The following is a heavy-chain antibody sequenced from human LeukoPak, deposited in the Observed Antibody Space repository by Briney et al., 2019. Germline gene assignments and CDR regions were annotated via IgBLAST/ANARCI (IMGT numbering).Heavy chain of an antibody. Sequence: GGSLRLSCAASGFTFSTYSMNWVRQAPGKGLEWVAVIWHDGSHAYYSDSVKGRFTISRDNAKNTVYLQMDSLRVEDTAIYYCAKDNDAYGDSYFDSWGQGTLVTVSS. V-gene: IGHV3-33*06. CDR3: AKDNDAYGDSYFDS. J-gene: IGHJ4*02. D-gene: IGHD4-17*01. CDR2: IWHDGSHA. CDR1: GFTFSTYS.